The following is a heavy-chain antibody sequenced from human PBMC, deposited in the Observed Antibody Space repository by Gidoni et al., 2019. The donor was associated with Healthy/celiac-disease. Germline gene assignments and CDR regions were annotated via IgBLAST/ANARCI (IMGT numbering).Heavy chain of an antibody. CDR1: GGSIISSSYY. Sequence: QLQLQESRPGLVKHSETLSLTCTVSGGSIISSSYYWGWIRQPPGQGLEWIGSIYYSGSTYYNPSLKSRVTISVDTSKNQFSLKLSSVTAADTAVYYCATPDPYWYFDLWGRGTLVTVSS. CDR2: IYYSGST. V-gene: IGHV4-39*01. CDR3: ATPDPYWYFDL. J-gene: IGHJ2*01.